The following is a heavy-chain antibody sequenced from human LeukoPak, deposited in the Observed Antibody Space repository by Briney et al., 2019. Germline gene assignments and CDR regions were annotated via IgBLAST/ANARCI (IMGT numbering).Heavy chain of an antibody. J-gene: IGHJ3*02. D-gene: IGHD3-22*01. CDR3: ARHHYDSTHDAFDI. Sequence: SETLSLTCTVSGDSISYYYWGWLRQPPGKGLEWFAYIYYTGNANYNPSLKSRVTISVDTSKNQFSLKLNSVTAADTAVYYCARHHYDSTHDAFDIWGQGTMVTVSS. CDR1: GDSISYYY. CDR2: IYYTGNA. V-gene: IGHV4-59*01.